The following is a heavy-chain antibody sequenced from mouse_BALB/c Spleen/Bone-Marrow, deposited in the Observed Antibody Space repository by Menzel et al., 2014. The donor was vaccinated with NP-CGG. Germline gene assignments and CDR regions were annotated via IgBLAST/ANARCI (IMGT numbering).Heavy chain of an antibody. CDR1: GFDLSRYW. CDR3: SRLGYYGGFAY. J-gene: IGHJ3*01. CDR2: INPDSSTI. Sequence: VQLKQSGGGLVHPGGSLKLSCAASGFDLSRYWMGWVRQAPGKGLEWIGEINPDSSTINYTPSLKDKFIISRDNAKNTLYLQMSKVRSEDTALYYCSRLGYYGGFAYWGQGTLVTVSA. D-gene: IGHD2-3*01. V-gene: IGHV4-1*02.